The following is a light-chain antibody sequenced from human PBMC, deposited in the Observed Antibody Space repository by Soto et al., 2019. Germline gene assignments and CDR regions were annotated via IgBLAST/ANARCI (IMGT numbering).Light chain of an antibody. CDR1: RDISVY. V-gene: IGKV1-33*01. CDR3: QQYDTLPPYT. J-gene: IGKJ2*01. Sequence: DIQMTQSPSSLSASVGDRVTITCQASRDISVYLNWYQQKPGKPPKLLVYDASNLQTGVPSRFSGSGSGTHFTFTISSLQPEDFATYYCQQYDTLPPYTFGQGTKVEL. CDR2: DAS.